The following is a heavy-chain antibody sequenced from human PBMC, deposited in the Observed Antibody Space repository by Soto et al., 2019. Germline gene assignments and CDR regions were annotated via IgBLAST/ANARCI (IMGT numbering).Heavy chain of an antibody. J-gene: IGHJ6*02. CDR2: FDPEDGET. CDR1: GYTLTELS. D-gene: IGHD2-2*01. CDR3: ATSALKYQLLFFGMDV. Sequence: RASVKVSCKVSGYTLTELSMHWVRQAPGKGLEWMGGFDPEDGETIYAQKFQGRVTMTEDTSTDTAYMELSSLRSEDTAVYYCATSALKYQLLFFGMDVWGQGTTVTAP. V-gene: IGHV1-24*01.